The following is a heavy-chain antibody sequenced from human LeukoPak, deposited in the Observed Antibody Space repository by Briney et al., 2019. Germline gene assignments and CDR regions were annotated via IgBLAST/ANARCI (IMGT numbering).Heavy chain of an antibody. J-gene: IGHJ4*02. CDR3: AKGPSGVIWPVEDC. Sequence: GGSLRLSCAASGFTFSSYGMHWVRQAPGKGLEWVAVISYDGSNKYYADSVKGRFTISRDNSKNTLYLQMNSLRAEDTAVYHCAKGPSGVIWPVEDCWGQGTLVTVSS. D-gene: IGHD3-10*01. V-gene: IGHV3-30*18. CDR2: ISYDGSNK. CDR1: GFTFSSYG.